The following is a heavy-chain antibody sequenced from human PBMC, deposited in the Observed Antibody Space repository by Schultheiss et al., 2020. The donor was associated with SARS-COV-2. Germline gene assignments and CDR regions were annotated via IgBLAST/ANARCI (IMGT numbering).Heavy chain of an antibody. D-gene: IGHD1-1*01. V-gene: IGHV1-2*02. Sequence: GESLKISCKASGYTFTSYGISWVRQAPGQGLEWMGWINPNSGGTNYAQKFQGRVTMTRDTSISTAYMELSRLRSDDTAVYYCARDRGTTGTTPANWFDPWGQGTLVTVSS. CDR2: INPNSGGT. CDR1: GYTFTSYG. J-gene: IGHJ5*02. CDR3: ARDRGTTGTTPANWFDP.